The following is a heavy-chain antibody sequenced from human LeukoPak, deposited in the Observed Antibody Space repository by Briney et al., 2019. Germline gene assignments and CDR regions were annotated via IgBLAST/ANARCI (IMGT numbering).Heavy chain of an antibody. Sequence: GASVKVSCKASGYTFTSYGISWVRQAPGQGLEWMGWISAYNGNTNYAQKLQGRVTMTTDTSTSTAYMELRSLRSDDTAVCYCARDHLLGATGYFDYWGQGTLVTVSS. CDR1: GYTFTSYG. J-gene: IGHJ4*02. D-gene: IGHD1-26*01. CDR2: ISAYNGNT. CDR3: ARDHLLGATGYFDY. V-gene: IGHV1-18*01.